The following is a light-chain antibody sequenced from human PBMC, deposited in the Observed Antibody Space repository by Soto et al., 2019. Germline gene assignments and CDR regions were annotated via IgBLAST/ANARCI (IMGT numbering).Light chain of an antibody. V-gene: IGLV2-14*03. CDR2: DVS. CDR3: SSYAGSNTHVV. CDR1: SNDSGGYDF. J-gene: IGLJ3*02. Sequence: QSARTQPASVSGSPGQSITISCTGSSNDSGGYDFVSWYQQYPGKAPQVMIYDVSIRPSGVSNRFSGSKSGNTASLTISGLQTEDEADYYCSSYAGSNTHVVFGGGTKLTVL.